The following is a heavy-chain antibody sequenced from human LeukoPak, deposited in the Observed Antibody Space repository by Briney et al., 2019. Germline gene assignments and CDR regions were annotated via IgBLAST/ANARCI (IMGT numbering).Heavy chain of an antibody. Sequence: PGGSLRLSCAASGFTFSSYAMSWVRQAPGKGLEWVSAISGSGGSTYYADSVKGRFTISRDNAKNSLYLQMNSLRAEDTAVYYCARVSGNSYGAIGVGYWGQGTLVTVSS. CDR3: ARVSGNSYGAIGVGY. V-gene: IGHV3-23*01. D-gene: IGHD5-18*01. CDR2: ISGSGGST. J-gene: IGHJ4*02. CDR1: GFTFSSYA.